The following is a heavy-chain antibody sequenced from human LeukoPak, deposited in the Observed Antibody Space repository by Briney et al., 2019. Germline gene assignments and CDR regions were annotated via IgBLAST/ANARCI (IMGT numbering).Heavy chain of an antibody. J-gene: IGHJ6*02. CDR3: ARGISVYDFWSGYYTIYYGMDV. V-gene: IGHV1-8*01. CDR1: GYTFTSYD. CDR2: MNPNSGNT. Sequence: AASVKVSCKASGYTFTSYDINWVRQATGQGLEWMGWMNPNSGNTGYAQKFQGRVTMTRNTSISTAYMELSSLRSEDTAVYYCARGISVYDFWSGYYTIYYGMDVWGQGTTVTVSS. D-gene: IGHD3-3*01.